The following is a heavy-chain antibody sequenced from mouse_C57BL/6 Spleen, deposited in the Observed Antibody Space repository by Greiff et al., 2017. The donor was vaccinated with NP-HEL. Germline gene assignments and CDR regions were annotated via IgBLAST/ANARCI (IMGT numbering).Heavy chain of an antibody. V-gene: IGHV1-15*01. CDR2: IDPETGGT. Sequence: VQLQESGAELVRPGASVTLSCKASGYTFTDYEMHWVKQTPVHGLEWIGAIDPETGGTAYNQKFKGKAILTADKSSSTAYMELRSLTSEDSAVYYCTRGTTVVATDWYFDYWGQGTTVTVSS. D-gene: IGHD1-1*01. CDR1: GYTFTDYE. CDR3: TRGTTVVATDWYFDY. J-gene: IGHJ1*01.